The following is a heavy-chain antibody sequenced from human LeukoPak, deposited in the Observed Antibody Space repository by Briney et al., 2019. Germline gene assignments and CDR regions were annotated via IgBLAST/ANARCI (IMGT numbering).Heavy chain of an antibody. D-gene: IGHD2-2*02. CDR1: GFTFNGYA. V-gene: IGHV3-23*01. Sequence: GGSLRLSCAASGFTFNGYAVSWVRQAPGKGLEWVSAISPTGAGTYYADSVKGLFTISRDNSKNTLYLQMNSLRAEDTAVYYCAKYTERAFDIWGQGTMVTVSS. CDR3: AKYTERAFDI. J-gene: IGHJ3*02. CDR2: ISPTGAGT.